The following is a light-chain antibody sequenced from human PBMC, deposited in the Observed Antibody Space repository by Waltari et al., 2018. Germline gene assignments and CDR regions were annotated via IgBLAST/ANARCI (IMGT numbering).Light chain of an antibody. CDR2: EGT. CDR3: CSYAGRSTWV. V-gene: IGLV2-23*01. Sequence: QSALTQPASVSGSPGQSITIPCTGTSSDVGSYKFVPWYQQHPGKAPKPMIYEGTKRPSGVSNRFSGSKSGNTASLTISGLQAEDEADYYCCSYAGRSTWVFGGGTKLTVL. J-gene: IGLJ3*02. CDR1: SSDVGSYKF.